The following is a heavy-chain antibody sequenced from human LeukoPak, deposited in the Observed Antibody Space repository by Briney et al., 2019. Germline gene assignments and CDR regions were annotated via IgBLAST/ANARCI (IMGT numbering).Heavy chain of an antibody. CDR2: IYTSGST. V-gene: IGHV4-4*07. Sequence: PSETLSLTCTVSGGSISSYYWSWIRQPAGKGLEWIGRIYTSGSTNYNPSLKSRVTMSVGTSKNQFSLKLSSVTAADTAVYYCARDLVVVVAATGESYGIDYWGQGTLVTVSS. D-gene: IGHD2-15*01. CDR1: GGSISSYY. CDR3: ARDLVVVVAATGESYGIDY. J-gene: IGHJ4*02.